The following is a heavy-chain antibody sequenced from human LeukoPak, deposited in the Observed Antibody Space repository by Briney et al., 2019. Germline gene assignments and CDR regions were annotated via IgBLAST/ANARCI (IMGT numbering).Heavy chain of an antibody. J-gene: IGHJ4*02. Sequence: GGSLRLSCAASGFTFSSYGMHWVRQAPGKGLEWLAFLRFDGRETFYADSVKGRFTISRDNAKNSLYLQMSSLRVEDTAVYYCARWRGGMGLLNPPYFDYWGLGTLVTVSS. D-gene: IGHD3-3*01. CDR1: GFTFSSYG. V-gene: IGHV3-30*02. CDR3: ARWRGGMGLLNPPYFDY. CDR2: LRFDGRET.